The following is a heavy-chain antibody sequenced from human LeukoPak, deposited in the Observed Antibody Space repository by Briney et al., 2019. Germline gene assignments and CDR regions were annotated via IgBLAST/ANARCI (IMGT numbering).Heavy chain of an antibody. J-gene: IGHJ6*03. CDR2: TRNKANSYTT. CDR1: GFTFSYQY. V-gene: IGHV3-72*01. D-gene: IGHD3-10*01. CDR3: ARVGFGELYLSHSYYYYYMAV. Sequence: GGSVTLSCAASGFTFSYQYMEWVRQAAGRGREWVGLTRNKANSYTTEYVASVKGRFTISRDASNNSLYLQMNRLRAEDTAVYYCARVGFGELYLSHSYYYYYMAVWGKGTTVTISS.